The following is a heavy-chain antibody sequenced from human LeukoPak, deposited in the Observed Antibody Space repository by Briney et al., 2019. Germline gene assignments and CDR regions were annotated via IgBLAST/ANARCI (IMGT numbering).Heavy chain of an antibody. CDR2: IYSSGST. CDR1: VGSISSYF. D-gene: IGHD2-2*01. V-gene: IGHV4-4*09. CDR3: ARGGSRVFDF. Sequence: SGTLSLTCTVSVGSISSYFWSWIRQPPGKELEWIGYIYSSGSTSYNPSLKSRVIISVDTSKNQFSLKLTSATAADTAVYYCARGGSRVFDFWGQGTLVTVSS. J-gene: IGHJ4*02.